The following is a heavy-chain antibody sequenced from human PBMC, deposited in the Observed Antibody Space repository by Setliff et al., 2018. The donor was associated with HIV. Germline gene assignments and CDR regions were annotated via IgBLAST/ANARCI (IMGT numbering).Heavy chain of an antibody. D-gene: IGHD3-3*01. CDR2: INAGYGNT. Sequence: ASVKVSCKASGYTFTSYAIHWVRQAPGQSLEWMGWINAGYGNTKYSQNFQGRVTMTRDTSISTAYMELSRLSSDDTALYYCARTLSSSFSSFDYWGQGTLVTVSS. CDR1: GYTFTSYA. V-gene: IGHV1-3*01. J-gene: IGHJ4*02. CDR3: ARTLSSSFSSFDY.